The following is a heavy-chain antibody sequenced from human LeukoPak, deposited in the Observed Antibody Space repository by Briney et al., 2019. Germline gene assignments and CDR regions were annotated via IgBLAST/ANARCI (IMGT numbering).Heavy chain of an antibody. D-gene: IGHD5-18*01. V-gene: IGHV3-9*01. Sequence: GGSLRLSCAASGFTFDDYAMHWVRQAPGKGLEWVSGISWNSGSIGYADSVKGRFTISRDNAKNSLYLQMNCLRAEDTALYYCARQTANYYYYGMDVWGQGTTVTVSS. CDR3: ARQTANYYYYGMDV. CDR1: GFTFDDYA. J-gene: IGHJ6*02. CDR2: ISWNSGSI.